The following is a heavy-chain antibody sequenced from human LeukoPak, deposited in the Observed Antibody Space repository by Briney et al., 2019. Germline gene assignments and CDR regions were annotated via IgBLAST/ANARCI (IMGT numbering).Heavy chain of an antibody. Sequence: SGGSLRLSCAASGFTFSSHAMSWVRQAPGKGLEWVSTISGSGGSTYYADSVKGRFTISRDNSKNTLYLQMNSLRAEDTAVYYCARGGSYSSSWSRFDYWGQGTLVTVSS. CDR2: ISGSGGST. D-gene: IGHD6-13*01. V-gene: IGHV3-23*01. J-gene: IGHJ4*02. CDR1: GFTFSSHA. CDR3: ARGGSYSSSWSRFDY.